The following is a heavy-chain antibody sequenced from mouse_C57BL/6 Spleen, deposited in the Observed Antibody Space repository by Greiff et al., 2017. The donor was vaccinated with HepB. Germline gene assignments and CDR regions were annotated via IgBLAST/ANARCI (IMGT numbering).Heavy chain of an antibody. Sequence: EVQLQQSGPELVKPGASVKISCKASGYTFTDYYMNWVKQSHGKSLEWIGDINPNNGGTSYNQKFKGKATLTVDKSSSTAYMELRSLTSADSAVYYCARYDGYYVYYAMDYWGQGTSVTVSS. V-gene: IGHV1-26*01. CDR3: ARYDGYYVYYAMDY. D-gene: IGHD2-3*01. CDR1: GYTFTDYY. CDR2: INPNNGGT. J-gene: IGHJ4*01.